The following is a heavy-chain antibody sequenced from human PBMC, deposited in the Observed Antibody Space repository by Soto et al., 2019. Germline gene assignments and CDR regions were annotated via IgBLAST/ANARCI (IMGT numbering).Heavy chain of an antibody. J-gene: IGHJ4*02. CDR3: ASISNYYGSGSPRYYVDY. Sequence: QLQLQESGPGLVKPSETLSLACTVSGGSISSSSYYWGWLRQPPGKGLEWIGSIYYSGSTYYNPSLKNQATVSVDTPNNQFSLKLSSVTAAATAVYYCASISNYYGSGSPRYYVDYWGQGTLVTVSS. V-gene: IGHV4-39*01. CDR1: GGSISSSSYY. D-gene: IGHD3-10*01. CDR2: IYYSGST.